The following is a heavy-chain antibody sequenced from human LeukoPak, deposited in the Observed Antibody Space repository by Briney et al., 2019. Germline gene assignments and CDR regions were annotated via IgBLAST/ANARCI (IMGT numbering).Heavy chain of an antibody. Sequence: GGSLRLSCGASGFTFNNYGMNWVRQAPGKGLEWVANIKQDGSEKYYVDSVKGRFTISRDNAKNSLYLQMNSLRAEDTAVYYCARVADVLWFGELYYMDVWGKGTTVTVSS. CDR1: GFTFNNYG. J-gene: IGHJ6*03. CDR3: ARVADVLWFGELYYMDV. D-gene: IGHD3-10*01. V-gene: IGHV3-7*01. CDR2: IKQDGSEK.